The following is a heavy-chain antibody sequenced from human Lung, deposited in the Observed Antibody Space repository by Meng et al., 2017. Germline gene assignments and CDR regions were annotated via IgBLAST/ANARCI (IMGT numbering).Heavy chain of an antibody. J-gene: IGHJ4*02. CDR2: INHSEST. CDR1: GASFSDYY. Sequence: QGQLRQWVAWLLKPSETLSLTCDVSGASFSDYYWSGIRQPPGKGLEWNGEINHSESTNYNPSLESRATISVDTSQNNLSLKLSSVTAADSAVYYCARGPTTMAHDFDYWGQGTLVTVSS. D-gene: IGHD4-11*01. CDR3: ARGPTTMAHDFDY. V-gene: IGHV4-34*01.